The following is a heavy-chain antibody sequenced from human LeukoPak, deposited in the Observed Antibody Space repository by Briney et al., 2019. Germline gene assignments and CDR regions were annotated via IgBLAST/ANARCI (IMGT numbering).Heavy chain of an antibody. CDR3: AKEGGYGDYSYADY. J-gene: IGHJ4*02. CDR1: GFTFSSYA. Sequence: TGGSLRLSCAASGFTFSSYAMNWVRQAPGKGLEWVSTISGSGGSTYYVDSVKGRFTISRDNSKNTLYLQMNSLRAEDTAVYYCAKEGGYGDYSYADYWGQGTLVTVSS. CDR2: ISGSGGST. V-gene: IGHV3-23*01. D-gene: IGHD4-17*01.